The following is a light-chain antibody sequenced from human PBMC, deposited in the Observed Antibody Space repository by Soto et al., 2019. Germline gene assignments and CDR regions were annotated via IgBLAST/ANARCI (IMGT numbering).Light chain of an antibody. V-gene: IGKV3-15*01. Sequence: EIVMTQSPATLSVSPGERATLSCRASQSVKTNLAWYQQRPGQAPRLLIYDASTRATGIPARFSGAGSGTQFTLTIYSLQSEDSAVYYCQYSNGWPGTFGQGTNVEVK. CDR1: QSVKTN. CDR3: QYSNGWPGT. CDR2: DAS. J-gene: IGKJ1*01.